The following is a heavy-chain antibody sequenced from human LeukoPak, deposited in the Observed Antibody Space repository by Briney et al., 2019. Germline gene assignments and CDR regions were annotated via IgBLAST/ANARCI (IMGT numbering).Heavy chain of an antibody. J-gene: IGHJ5*02. V-gene: IGHV3-30*03. CDR1: GFTFSSYG. CDR2: ISYDGSNK. CDR3: VRWSLTTVIT. D-gene: IGHD4-11*01. Sequence: GRSLRLSCAASGFTFSSYGMHWVRQAPRKGLEWVAVISYDGSNKYYADSVKGRFTISRDNSKNTLYLQMNSLRADDAAVYYCVRWSLTTVITWGQGTLVTVSS.